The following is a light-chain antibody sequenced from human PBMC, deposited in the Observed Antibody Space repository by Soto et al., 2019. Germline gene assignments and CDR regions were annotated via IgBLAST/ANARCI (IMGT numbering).Light chain of an antibody. V-gene: IGKV3-15*01. J-gene: IGKJ2*01. CDR3: QQYNSWPYT. CDR1: QSVTSN. CDR2: GPS. Sequence: EIVMTQSPATLSVSPGERATLSCSASQSVTSNFAWYQQTLGQAPRLLIYGPSTRATGIPARFRGSGSGTEFNLTISRLQSEDFAVYYCQQYNSWPYTFGQGTKLEIK.